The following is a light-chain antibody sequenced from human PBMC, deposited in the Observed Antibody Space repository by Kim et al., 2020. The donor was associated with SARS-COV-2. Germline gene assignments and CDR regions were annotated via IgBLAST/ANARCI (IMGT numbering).Light chain of an antibody. CDR1: QSVSNY. CDR2: DTS. CDR3: QQRSNWPHA. J-gene: IGKJ4*01. Sequence: DIILTQSPATLSLSPGERATLSGRASQSVSNYLAWYQQRPGQAPRLLIYDTSNRAPGIPARISGSGSGTDFTLTISSLAPGDVAIYHCQQRSNWPHALGGGTKVNIK. V-gene: IGKV3-11*01.